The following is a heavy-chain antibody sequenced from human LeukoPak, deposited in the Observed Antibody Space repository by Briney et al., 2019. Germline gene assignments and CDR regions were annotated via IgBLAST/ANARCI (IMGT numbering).Heavy chain of an antibody. CDR2: INPNSGGT. Sequence: ASVRVSCTASGYTFTDYYMHWVRQAPGQGPEWMGWINPNSGGTNYAQKFQGRVTLTRDTSISTAYMELNSLISDDTAVYYCTRGKYADYPRWLDPWGQGTLVTVSS. CDR3: TRGKYADYPRWLDP. V-gene: IGHV1-2*02. CDR1: GYTFTDYY. J-gene: IGHJ5*02. D-gene: IGHD4-17*01.